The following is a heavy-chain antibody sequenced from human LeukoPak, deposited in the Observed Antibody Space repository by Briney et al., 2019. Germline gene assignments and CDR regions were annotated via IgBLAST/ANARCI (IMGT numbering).Heavy chain of an antibody. V-gene: IGHV3-21*04. D-gene: IGHD3-9*01. CDR1: GITLSNYG. Sequence: GGSLRLSCAVSGITLSNYGMSWVRQAPGKGLEWVAYIDKSGSDEQYADSVRGRFTISRDNAENSLYLQMNSLRAEDTAVYYCAKDLTGYTSWGQGTLVTVSS. J-gene: IGHJ5*02. CDR3: AKDLTGYTS. CDR2: IDKSGSDE.